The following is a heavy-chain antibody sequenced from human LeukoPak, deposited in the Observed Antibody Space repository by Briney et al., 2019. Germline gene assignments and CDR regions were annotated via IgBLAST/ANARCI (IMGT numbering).Heavy chain of an antibody. CDR3: ARHGRGTMVRRNAFDI. J-gene: IGHJ3*02. CDR1: GGSISSSSYY. D-gene: IGHD3-10*01. V-gene: IGHV4-39*01. Sequence: SETLSLTCTVSGGSISSSSYYWSWIRQPPGKGLEWIGEINHSGSTNYNPSLKSRVTISVNTSKNQFSLKLSSVTAADTAVYYCARHGRGTMVRRNAFDIWGQGTMVTVSS. CDR2: INHSGST.